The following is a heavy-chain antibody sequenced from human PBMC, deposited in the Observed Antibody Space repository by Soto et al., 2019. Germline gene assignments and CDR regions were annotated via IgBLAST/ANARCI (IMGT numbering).Heavy chain of an antibody. V-gene: IGHV3-23*01. Sequence: GGSLRLSCAASGFTFSSYAMSWVRQAPGKGLEWVSAISGSGGSTYYADSVKGRFTISRDNSKDTLYLQMNSLRAEDTAVYYCAKYKRGATQTQSYYYGMDVWGQGTTVTVSS. CDR2: ISGSGGST. CDR1: GFTFSSYA. D-gene: IGHD1-1*01. J-gene: IGHJ6*02. CDR3: AKYKRGATQTQSYYYGMDV.